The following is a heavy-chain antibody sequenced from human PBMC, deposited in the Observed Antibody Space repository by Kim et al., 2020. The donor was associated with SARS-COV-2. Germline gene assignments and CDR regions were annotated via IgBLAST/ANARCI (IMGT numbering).Heavy chain of an antibody. D-gene: IGHD6-13*01. CDR1: GYALDTYA. V-gene: IGHV1-3*01. CDR3: ARAMAAAGSFDF. J-gene: IGHJ4*02. Sequence: ASVKVSCKASGYALDTYAILWVRQAPGQRLEWMGWSNAGNGNTKYSQKFQGRVTITRDTSANTAYMELSSLRSEDTSVYFCARAMAAAGSFDFWGQGTLV. CDR2: SNAGNGNT.